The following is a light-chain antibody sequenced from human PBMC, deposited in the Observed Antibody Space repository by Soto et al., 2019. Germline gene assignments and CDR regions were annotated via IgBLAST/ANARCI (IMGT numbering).Light chain of an antibody. CDR1: NNEVGCYIY. Sequence: QSALTQPASVSGSPGQSITISCTGTNNEVGCYIYVSWYQQHPGKAPKLMIYDVSNRPSGVSIRFSGSKSGNTASLTISGLQAEDEADYYCSSYTSSSTLYVFGTGTKVTVL. J-gene: IGLJ1*01. CDR3: SSYTSSSTLYV. CDR2: DVS. V-gene: IGLV2-14*01.